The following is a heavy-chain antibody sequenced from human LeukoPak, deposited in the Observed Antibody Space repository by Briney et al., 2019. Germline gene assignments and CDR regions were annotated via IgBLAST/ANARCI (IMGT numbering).Heavy chain of an antibody. V-gene: IGHV4-34*01. CDR3: ARAPIGGNYFDY. J-gene: IGHJ4*02. D-gene: IGHD4-23*01. CDR1: GGSFSGYY. Sequence: SETLSLTCAVYGGSFSGYYWSWIRQPPGKGLEWIGEINHSGSTNYNPSLKSRVTISVDTSKNQFSLKLSSVTAADTAVYYCARAPIGGNYFDYWGREPWSPSPQ. CDR2: INHSGST.